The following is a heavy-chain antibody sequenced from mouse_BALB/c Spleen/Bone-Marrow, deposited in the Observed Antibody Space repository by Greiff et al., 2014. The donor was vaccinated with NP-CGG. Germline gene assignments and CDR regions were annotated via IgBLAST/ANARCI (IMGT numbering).Heavy chain of an antibody. Sequence: QVQLQQSGPGLVAPSQSLSITCTVSGFSLTSYGVHWVRQPPGKGLEWLGVIWAGGSTNYNSALMSRLSISKDNSKGQVFLKMNSPQTDDADLYYCARVYLWYFDVWGAGTTVTVSS. D-gene: IGHD2-3*01. CDR3: ARVYLWYFDV. CDR1: GFSLTSYG. J-gene: IGHJ1*01. CDR2: IWAGGST. V-gene: IGHV2-9*02.